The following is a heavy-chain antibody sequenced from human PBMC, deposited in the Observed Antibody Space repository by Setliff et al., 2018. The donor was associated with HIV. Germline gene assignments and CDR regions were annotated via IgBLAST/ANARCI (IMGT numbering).Heavy chain of an antibody. D-gene: IGHD3-9*01. CDR1: GFTFKNYV. CDR3: VRDGSATGRYYFYMDV. V-gene: IGHV3-9*01. CDR2: ISWNSDII. J-gene: IGHJ6*03. Sequence: PGGSLRLSCEGSGFTFKNYVMHWDRQAPGKGLEWVAGISWNSDIIGYGDSAKGRFTISRDNVKNSLYLEMNRVTTEDTALYYCVRDGSATGRYYFYMDVWGKGIAVTVSS.